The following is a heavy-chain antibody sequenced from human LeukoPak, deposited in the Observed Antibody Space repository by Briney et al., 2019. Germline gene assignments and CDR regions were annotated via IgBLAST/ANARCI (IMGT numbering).Heavy chain of an antibody. J-gene: IGHJ6*02. CDR3: ARGSQYNWNLWYYYYGMDV. CDR1: GFTFSSYA. CDR2: ISYDGSNK. D-gene: IGHD1-1*01. V-gene: IGHV3-30*04. Sequence: GGSLRLSCAASGFTFSSYAMHWVRQAPGKGLEWVAVISYDGSNKYYADSVKGRFTISRDNSKSTLYLQMNSLRAEDTAVYYCARGSQYNWNLWYYYYGMDVWGQGTTVTVSS.